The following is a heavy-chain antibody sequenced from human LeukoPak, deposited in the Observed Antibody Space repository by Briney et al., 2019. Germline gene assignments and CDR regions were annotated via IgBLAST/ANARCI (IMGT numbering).Heavy chain of an antibody. D-gene: IGHD3-10*01. J-gene: IGHJ5*02. Sequence: ASVKVSCKASGYTFTSYYMHWVRQAPVQGLEWMGIINPSGGSTSYAQKFLGRVSMTRDTSTSTVYMELSSLRSEDTAVYYCARDRITMVRGVKGKNWFDPWGQGTLVTVSS. V-gene: IGHV1-46*01. CDR1: GYTFTSYY. CDR2: INPSGGST. CDR3: ARDRITMVRGVKGKNWFDP.